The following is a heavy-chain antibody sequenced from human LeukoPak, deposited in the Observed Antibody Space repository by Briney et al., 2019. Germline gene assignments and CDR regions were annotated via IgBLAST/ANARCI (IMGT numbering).Heavy chain of an antibody. J-gene: IGHJ4*02. CDR2: IYSGGST. D-gene: IGHD3-3*01. CDR3: ARAWSGTQYYFDY. CDR1: GFTVSSNY. V-gene: IGHV3-66*01. Sequence: GGSLRLSCAASGFTVSSNYMSWVRQAPGKGLEWVSIIYSGGSTYYADSVKGRFTISRDNTKNTLYLQMNSLRAEDTAVYYCARAWSGTQYYFDYWGQGTLVTVSS.